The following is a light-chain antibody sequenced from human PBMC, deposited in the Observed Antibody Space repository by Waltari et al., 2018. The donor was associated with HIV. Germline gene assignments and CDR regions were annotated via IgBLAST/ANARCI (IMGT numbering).Light chain of an antibody. CDR3: SSYAGSHNFVV. CDR1: SSDVGGYNY. Sequence: QSALTQPPSASGSPGQSVTISCTGTSSDVGGYNYVSWYQQHPGKAPKVLIWEVRKRASGVPDRFSGSKSGNTASLAVSGLQAEDEADYYCSSYAGSHNFVVFGGGTKLTVL. J-gene: IGLJ2*01. V-gene: IGLV2-8*01. CDR2: EVR.